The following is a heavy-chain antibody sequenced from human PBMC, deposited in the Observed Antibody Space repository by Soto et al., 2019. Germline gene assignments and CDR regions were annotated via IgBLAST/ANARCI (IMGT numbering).Heavy chain of an antibody. CDR1: GYTFTNFG. J-gene: IGHJ5*02. CDR3: ARDYDIWGEDWFDP. D-gene: IGHD3-9*01. V-gene: IGHV1-18*01. Sequence: QVQLVQSGGEMRKPGASVKVSCKASGYTFTNFGISWVRQAPGQGSEWVGWISGYNGDTNYAPKFRGRVIMTKDTSTTTAYMELTTLTSDDTAVYYCARDYDIWGEDWFDPWGQGTLVTVSS. CDR2: ISGYNGDT.